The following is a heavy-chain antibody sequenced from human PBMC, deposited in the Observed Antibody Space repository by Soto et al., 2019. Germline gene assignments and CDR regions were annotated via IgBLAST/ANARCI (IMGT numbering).Heavy chain of an antibody. V-gene: IGHV1-3*01. Sequence: GASVKVSCKASGYTFTSYAMHWVRQAPGQKLEGMGWINAGNGNTKYSQKFQGRVTITRDTSASTAYMELSSLRSEDTAVYYCARDPDYGDYGTSPADDYWGQGTLVTVSS. CDR1: GYTFTSYA. J-gene: IGHJ4*02. CDR3: ARDPDYGDYGTSPADDY. D-gene: IGHD4-17*01. CDR2: INAGNGNT.